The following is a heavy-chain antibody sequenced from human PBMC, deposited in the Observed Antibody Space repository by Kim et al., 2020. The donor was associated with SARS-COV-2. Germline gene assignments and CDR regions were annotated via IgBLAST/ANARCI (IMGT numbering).Heavy chain of an antibody. V-gene: IGHV4-59*01. D-gene: IGHD2-21*02. CDR3: ARGPTVVTPSGYYYYGMDV. CDR2: IYYSGST. Sequence: SETLSLTCTVSGGSISSYYWSWIRQPPGKGLEWIGYIYYSGSTNYNPSLKSRVTISVDTSKNQFSLKLSSVTAADTAVYYCARGPTVVTPSGYYYYGMDVWGQGTTVTVSS. CDR1: GGSISSYY. J-gene: IGHJ6*02.